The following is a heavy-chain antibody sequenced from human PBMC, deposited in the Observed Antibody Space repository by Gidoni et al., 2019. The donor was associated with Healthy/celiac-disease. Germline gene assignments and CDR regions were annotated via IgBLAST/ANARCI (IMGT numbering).Heavy chain of an antibody. CDR3: AKVKEGPAAHKGFDY. CDR1: GFTFSSYA. V-gene: IGHV3-23*01. J-gene: IGHJ4*02. CDR2: ISGSGGRT. D-gene: IGHD2-2*01. Sequence: EVQLLESGGGLVQPGGSLRLSCAASGFTFSSYAMSWVRQAPGKGLVWVSAISGSGGRTYYADSVKGRFTISRDNSKNTLYLQMNSLRAEDTAVYYCAKVKEGPAAHKGFDYWGQGTLVTVSS.